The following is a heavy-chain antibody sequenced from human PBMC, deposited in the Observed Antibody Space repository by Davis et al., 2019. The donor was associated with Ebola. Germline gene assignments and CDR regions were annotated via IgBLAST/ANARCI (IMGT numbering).Heavy chain of an antibody. CDR2: IYSSGSP. V-gene: IGHV4-61*10. D-gene: IGHD6-19*01. CDR1: GGSISSGSYY. J-gene: IGHJ3*01. Sequence: SETLSLTCTVSGGSISSGSYYWSWIRQPAGKGLEWIGHIYSSGSPNSNPSLKSRVTISVDTSNNQFSLKLSSVTAADTAVYYCARVYSSFYFLAFDLWGQGTMVTVSS. CDR3: ARVYSSFYFLAFDL.